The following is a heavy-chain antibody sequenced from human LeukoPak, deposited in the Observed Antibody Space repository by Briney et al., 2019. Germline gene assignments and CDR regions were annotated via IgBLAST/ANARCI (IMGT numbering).Heavy chain of an antibody. CDR3: ASPSWYGGDY. J-gene: IGHJ4*02. CDR1: GGSISTSSYY. V-gene: IGHV4-39*01. D-gene: IGHD6-13*01. CDR2: IYYSGTT. Sequence: PSETLSLTCIVSGGSISTSSYYWGWIRQPPGKGLEWIGTIYYSGTTYYNPSLKSRVTISVDTSRNQFSLKLTSVTAADTAVYYCASPSWYGGDYWGQGTLVTVSS.